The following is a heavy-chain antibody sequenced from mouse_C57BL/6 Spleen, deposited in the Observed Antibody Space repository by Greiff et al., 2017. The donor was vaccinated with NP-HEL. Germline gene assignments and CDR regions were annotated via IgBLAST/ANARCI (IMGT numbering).Heavy chain of an antibody. Sequence: EVQLHESGAELVKPRASVKLSCTASGFNIKDYYMHWVKQRTEQGLEWIGRIDPEDGETKYAPKFQGKATITADTSSNTAYLQLSSLTSEDTAVYYCARPYYYGSSYYAMDYWGQGTSVTVSS. V-gene: IGHV14-2*01. D-gene: IGHD1-1*01. CDR2: IDPEDGET. CDR3: ARPYYYGSSYYAMDY. J-gene: IGHJ4*01. CDR1: GFNIKDYY.